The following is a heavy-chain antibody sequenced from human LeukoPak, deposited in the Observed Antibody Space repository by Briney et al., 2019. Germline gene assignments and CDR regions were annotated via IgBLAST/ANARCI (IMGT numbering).Heavy chain of an antibody. J-gene: IGHJ4*02. Sequence: GGSLRLSCAASGFTFSSYEMNWVRQAPGKGLEWVSYISSSGSTIYYADSVKGRFTISRDNAKNSLYLQMNSLRAEDTALYYCARSRNSYDSSGFPHYWGQGTLVTVSS. V-gene: IGHV3-48*03. CDR1: GFTFSSYE. CDR3: ARSRNSYDSSGFPHY. D-gene: IGHD3-22*01. CDR2: ISSSGSTI.